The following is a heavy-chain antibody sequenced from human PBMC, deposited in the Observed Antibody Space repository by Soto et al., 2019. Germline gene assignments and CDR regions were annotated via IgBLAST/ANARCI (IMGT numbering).Heavy chain of an antibody. J-gene: IGHJ4*02. Sequence: PSETLSLTCTVYGGSISGYYWSWIRQPPGKGLEWIGEIYYSGSAIYNPSLKSRVTLSLDESKNEFSLNVDSVTAADTAVYYCARSVILTGGSYKGLNGLHYFDTWGPGTLVTVSS. CDR2: IYYSGSA. V-gene: IGHV4-59*12. CDR1: GGSISGYY. D-gene: IGHD3-9*01. CDR3: ARSVILTGGSYKGLNGLHYFDT.